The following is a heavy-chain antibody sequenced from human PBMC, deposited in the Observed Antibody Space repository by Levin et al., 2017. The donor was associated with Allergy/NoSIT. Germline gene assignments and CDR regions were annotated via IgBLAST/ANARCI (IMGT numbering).Heavy chain of an antibody. Sequence: GGSLRLSCAASGFTFSSYAMNWVRQAPGKGLEWVSAISGSGDTTYYADSVKGRFAISRDNSKNTLYLQMNSLRAEDTAVYYCAYNSYSWDYYGMDVWGQGTTVTVS. CDR1: GFTFSSYA. CDR2: ISGSGDTT. CDR3: AYNSYSWDYYGMDV. V-gene: IGHV3-23*01. D-gene: IGHD2-21*01. J-gene: IGHJ6*02.